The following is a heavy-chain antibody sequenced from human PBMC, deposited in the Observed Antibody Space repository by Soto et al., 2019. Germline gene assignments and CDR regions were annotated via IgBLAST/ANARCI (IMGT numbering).Heavy chain of an antibody. J-gene: IGHJ2*01. CDR2: NNHSGST. V-gene: IGHV4-34*01. CDR1: GGSFSGYY. D-gene: IGHD4-17*01. Sequence: QVQLQQWGAGLLKPSEPLSLTCAVYGGSFSGYYWSWIGQPPGKGLEWIGENNHSGSTNYNPSLKSRVTISVDTSKNQFSLKLSSVTAADTAVYYCARGWTTGKYWYFDLWGCGTLVTVSS. CDR3: ARGWTTGKYWYFDL.